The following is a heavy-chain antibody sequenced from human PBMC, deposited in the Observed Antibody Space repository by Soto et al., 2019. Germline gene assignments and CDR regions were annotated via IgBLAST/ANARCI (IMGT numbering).Heavy chain of an antibody. CDR3: VRGVPGDQTYFWYGMDV. V-gene: IGHV4-59*01. D-gene: IGHD7-27*01. Sequence: SETLSLTCTVSGGSMISYYWSWIRQPPGKGLEWIGYVYYSGSTNYNPSLKSRVIISLDTSKNQFSLKLSSVTAADTAVYYCVRGVPGDQTYFWYGMDVWGQGTTVTVSS. CDR1: GGSMISYY. J-gene: IGHJ6*02. CDR2: VYYSGST.